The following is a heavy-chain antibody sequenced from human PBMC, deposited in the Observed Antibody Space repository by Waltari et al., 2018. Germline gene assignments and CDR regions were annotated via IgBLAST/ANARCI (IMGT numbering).Heavy chain of an antibody. CDR1: GYNFAAYN. V-gene: IGHV1-2*06. Sequence: QVQLVQSGAEVQKPGASVKVSCQASGYNFAAYNMHWVRQAPGQGLEWMGRIDLSSGGTTYGQKFQGRVTMTWDTSISTAYMELNRLTSDDTAMYSCVRDNWGTYDYWGQGSLVTVSS. J-gene: IGHJ4*02. CDR3: VRDNWGTYDY. CDR2: IDLSSGGT. D-gene: IGHD3-16*01.